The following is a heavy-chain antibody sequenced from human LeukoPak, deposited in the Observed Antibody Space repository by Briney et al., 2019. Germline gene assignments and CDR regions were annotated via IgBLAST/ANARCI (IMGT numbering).Heavy chain of an antibody. CDR2: IRYDGSNK. V-gene: IGHV3-30*02. Sequence: GGSLRLSCAASGFTFTNYGMHWVRQAPGKGLEWVAFIRYDGSNKYYADSVKGRFTISRDNSKNTLFLQMHSLRVDDTAVYYCAKDGPSYNILTGFRRTSAYYFDYWGQGTLVTVSS. J-gene: IGHJ4*02. CDR1: GFTFTNYG. D-gene: IGHD3-9*01. CDR3: AKDGPSYNILTGFRRTSAYYFDY.